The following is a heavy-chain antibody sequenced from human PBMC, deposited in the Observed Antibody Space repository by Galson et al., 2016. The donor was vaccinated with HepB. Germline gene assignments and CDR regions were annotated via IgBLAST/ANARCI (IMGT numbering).Heavy chain of an antibody. CDR2: SDQSGIT. V-gene: IGHV4-34*01. D-gene: IGHD3-3*01. CDR3: KMWVPLEKFDY. J-gene: IGHJ4*02. CDR1: GGSFSGYY. Sequence: TLSLTCAVYGGSFSGYYWHWIRQPPGKGLEWIGESDQSGITKYNPSLKSRVIVSLDTSKNQLSLRLRSVTAADTAVYYCKMWVPLEKFDYWGQGTLATVSS.